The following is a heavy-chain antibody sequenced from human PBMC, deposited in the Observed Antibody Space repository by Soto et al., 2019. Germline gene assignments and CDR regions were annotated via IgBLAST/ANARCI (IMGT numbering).Heavy chain of an antibody. D-gene: IGHD4-17*01. Sequence: GGSLRLSCAASGFTFSSYSMNWVRQAPGKGLEWVSSISSSSSYIYYADSVKGRFTISRDNAKNSLYLQMNSLRAEDTAVYYCATSGDSAWAYDYWGQGTLVTVSS. CDR1: GFTFSSYS. CDR2: ISSSSSYI. V-gene: IGHV3-21*01. CDR3: ATSGDSAWAYDY. J-gene: IGHJ4*02.